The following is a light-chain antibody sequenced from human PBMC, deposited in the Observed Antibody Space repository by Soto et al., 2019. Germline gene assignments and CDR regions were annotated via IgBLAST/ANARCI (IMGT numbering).Light chain of an antibody. CDR3: QQRRSWPPTIT. CDR2: DAS. J-gene: IGKJ5*01. CDR1: QSVSTY. V-gene: IGKV3-11*01. Sequence: EIVLTQSPATLSLSPGERATLSCRASQSVSTYLAWYQQRPGQAPRLLIYDASYRATDIPPRFSGSGSGTDFTRTISSLEPEDFAVFYCQQRRSWPPTITFGQGTRLDIK.